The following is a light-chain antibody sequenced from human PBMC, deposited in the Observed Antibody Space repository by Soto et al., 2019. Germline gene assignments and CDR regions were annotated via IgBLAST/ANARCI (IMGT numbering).Light chain of an antibody. Sequence: DIQLTQSPSFLSASVGDRVTITCRASQGISSYLAWYQQKPGKAPKLLIYAASTLQSGVPSRFSGSGSGTDFTLTISSQQPEDFATYYCQQHNSDPPITCGQGTRLEIK. CDR3: QQHNSDPPIT. J-gene: IGKJ5*01. CDR1: QGISSY. V-gene: IGKV1-9*01. CDR2: AAS.